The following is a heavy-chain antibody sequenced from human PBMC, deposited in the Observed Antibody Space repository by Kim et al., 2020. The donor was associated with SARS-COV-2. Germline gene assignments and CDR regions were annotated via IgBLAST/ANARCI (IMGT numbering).Heavy chain of an antibody. CDR1: GFTFHNHA. D-gene: IGHD6-25*01. CDR3: AKDILVGGAYV. J-gene: IGHJ6*02. Sequence: GGSLRLSCVVSGFTFHNHAMHWVRQAPGKGLEWVAGIFWNGGGTGYADSVRGRFTISRDIAENSLYLQMNSLRTEDTALYFCAKDILVGGAYVWGQGTTVTVSS. V-gene: IGHV3-9*01. CDR2: IFWNGGGT.